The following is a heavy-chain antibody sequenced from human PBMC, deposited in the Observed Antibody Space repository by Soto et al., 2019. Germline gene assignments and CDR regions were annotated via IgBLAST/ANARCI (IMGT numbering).Heavy chain of an antibody. CDR2: ISSSSSYI. CDR3: ARSVRYFDSAFDP. CDR1: GFTFSSYS. D-gene: IGHD3-9*01. V-gene: IGHV3-21*01. Sequence: GGSLRLSCAASGFTFSSYSMNWVRQAPGKGLEWVSSISSSSSYIYYADSVKGRFTISRDNAKNSLYLQMNSLRAEDTAVYYCARSVRYFDSAFDPWGQGTLVTVSS. J-gene: IGHJ5*02.